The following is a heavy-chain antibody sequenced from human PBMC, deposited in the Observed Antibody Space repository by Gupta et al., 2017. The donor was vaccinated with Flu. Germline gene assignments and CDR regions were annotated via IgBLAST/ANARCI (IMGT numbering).Heavy chain of an antibody. CDR3: ALGAADCSKGECAGGDDCQS. Sequence: QVHLVQSGTEVRKPGASVQVSCKGPESTFIQYAMYWVRQAPGQGLEWIGRINAVEDDTRQAQKFQRRVTINKDRSADADDRELGSMTCEYAAVDYCALGAADCSKGECAGGDDCQSGGQGTRVTVSS. CDR1: ESTFIQYA. CDR2: INAVEDDT. D-gene: IGHD2-2*01. J-gene: IGHJ4*02. V-gene: IGHV1-3*01.